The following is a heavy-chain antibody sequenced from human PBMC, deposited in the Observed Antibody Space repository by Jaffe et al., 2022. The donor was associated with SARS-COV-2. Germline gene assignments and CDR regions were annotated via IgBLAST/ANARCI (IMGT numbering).Heavy chain of an antibody. J-gene: IGHJ4*02. V-gene: IGHV4-39*01. CDR1: GGSINNSYYY. CDR2: IYYSGNT. D-gene: IGHD6-13*01. Sequence: QLQLQESGPGLVKPSETLSLTCTVSGGSINNSYYYWGWLRQPPGKGLEWIGNIYYSGNTNYNPSLTSRVTISVDTSENQFSLKLTSVTAADTAVYYCARSQETSSGWCPLDYWGQGTLVTVS. CDR3: ARSQETSSGWCPLDY.